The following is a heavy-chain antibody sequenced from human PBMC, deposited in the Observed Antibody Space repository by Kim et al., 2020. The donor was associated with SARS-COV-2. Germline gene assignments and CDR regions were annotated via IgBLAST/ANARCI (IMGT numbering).Heavy chain of an antibody. CDR2: IDTAGDT. CDR1: GFTFSSYD. J-gene: IGHJ3*02. Sequence: GGSLRLSCAASGFTFSSYDMHWVRQATGKGLEWVSAIDTAGDTYYPGSVKGRFTISRDNAKNSLYLQMNSLRAGDTAVYYCARGYSSGWYWAFDIWGQGT. D-gene: IGHD6-13*01. V-gene: IGHV3-13*01. CDR3: ARGYSSGWYWAFDI.